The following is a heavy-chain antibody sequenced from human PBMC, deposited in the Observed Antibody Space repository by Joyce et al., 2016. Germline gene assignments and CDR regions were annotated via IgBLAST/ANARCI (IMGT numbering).Heavy chain of an antibody. V-gene: IGHV7-4-1*02. D-gene: IGHD5-12*01. Sequence: QVQLVQSGSELKKPGASVMISCNTSGYPFTEYALNWVRQAPGQGLEWMGGINTIAGDPTYAQGLTGRFVFSLDTSVSTAYLQISSLTAEDTAVYYCARDRHSGYAMGFFDYWGQGTLVTVSS. CDR3: ARDRHSGYAMGFFDY. CDR2: INTIAGDP. CDR1: GYPFTEYA. J-gene: IGHJ4*02.